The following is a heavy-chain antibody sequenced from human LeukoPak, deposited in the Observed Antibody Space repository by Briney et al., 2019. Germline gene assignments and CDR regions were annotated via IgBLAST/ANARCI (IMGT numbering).Heavy chain of an antibody. V-gene: IGHV1-69*13. CDR1: GGTFSSYA. J-gene: IGHJ4*02. CDR3: ARLGYCSSTSCSPEY. D-gene: IGHD2-2*01. CDR2: ITPIFGTA. Sequence: ASVKVSCKASGGTFSSYAISWVRQAPGQGLEWMGGITPIFGTANYAQKFQGRVTITADESTSTAYMELSSLRSEDTAVYYCARLGYCSSTSCSPEYWGQGTLVTVSS.